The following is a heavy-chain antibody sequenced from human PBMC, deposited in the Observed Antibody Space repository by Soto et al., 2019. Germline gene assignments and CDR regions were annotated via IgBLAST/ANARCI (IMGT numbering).Heavy chain of an antibody. CDR3: ARNLDAYNPYIFDY. CDR1: GGSISTYY. D-gene: IGHD1-1*01. CDR2: IYYSGST. V-gene: IGHV4-59*01. J-gene: IGHJ4*01. Sequence: PSETLSLTCTVSGGSISTYYWSWIRQPPGKGLEWIGYIYYSGSTNYNPSLKSRVTISVDTSKNQFSLKLSSVTAADTAVYYCARNLDAYNPYIFDYWGHGTLVTVSA.